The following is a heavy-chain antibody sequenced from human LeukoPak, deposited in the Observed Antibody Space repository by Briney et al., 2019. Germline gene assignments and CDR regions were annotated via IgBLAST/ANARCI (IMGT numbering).Heavy chain of an antibody. CDR1: GFTFSSYD. CDR3: ARGGGRDAFDI. Sequence: GGSLRLSCAASGFTFSSYDMHWVRQATGKGLEWVSAIGTAGDTYYPGSVKGRFTISRENAKNSLYLQMSSLRAGDTAVYYCARGGGRDAFDIWGQGTMVTVSS. CDR2: IGTAGDT. J-gene: IGHJ3*02. V-gene: IGHV3-13*01. D-gene: IGHD1-26*01.